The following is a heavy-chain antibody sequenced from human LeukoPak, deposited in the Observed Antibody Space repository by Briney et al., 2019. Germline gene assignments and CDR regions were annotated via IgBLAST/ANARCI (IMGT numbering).Heavy chain of an antibody. J-gene: IGHJ4*02. Sequence: SETLSLTCTVSGGSITSYHWSWIRQSAGKGLEWIGHIYPGGSINYNPSLKSRVTMSVDTSKNQFSLKLSSVTAADTAVYYCGRXVGXLYNSGWYVDYWGQGTLVTVSS. CDR3: GRXVGXLYNSGWYVDY. V-gene: IGHV4-4*07. D-gene: IGHD6-19*01. CDR1: GGSITSYH. CDR2: IYPGGSI.